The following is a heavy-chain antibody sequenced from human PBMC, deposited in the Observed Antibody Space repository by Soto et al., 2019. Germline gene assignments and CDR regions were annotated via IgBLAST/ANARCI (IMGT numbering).Heavy chain of an antibody. CDR2: MFYSGLT. Sequence: XETLSLTCSVAGYSVSSSDYYWAWIRQPPGKGLEWIGSMFYSGLTYYNPSLKSRVTLSVDTSKNQFSVRLNSVTAADTAVYYCAPLSVSLSGPYGIHVWRQGTTVTVSS. V-gene: IGHV4-39*01. D-gene: IGHD2-15*01. CDR3: APLSVSLSGPYGIHV. J-gene: IGHJ6*02. CDR1: GYSVSSSDYY.